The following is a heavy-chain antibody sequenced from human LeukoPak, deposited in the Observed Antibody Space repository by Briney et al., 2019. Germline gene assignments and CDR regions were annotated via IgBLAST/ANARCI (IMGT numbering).Heavy chain of an antibody. CDR1: GFTFSSYA. CDR3: AKRQSSSWLGALGYFDY. CDR2: ISGSGGST. Sequence: GGSLRLSCAASGFTFSSYAMSWVRQAPGKGLEWVSAISGSGGSTYYADSVKGRFTISRDNSKNTLYLQMNSLRAEDTAVYYCAKRQSSSWLGALGYFDYWGQGTLVTVSS. D-gene: IGHD6-13*01. V-gene: IGHV3-23*01. J-gene: IGHJ4*02.